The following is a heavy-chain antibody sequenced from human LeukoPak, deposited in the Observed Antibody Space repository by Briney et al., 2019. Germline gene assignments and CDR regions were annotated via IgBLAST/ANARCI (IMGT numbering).Heavy chain of an antibody. CDR3: ARDYQDGYNHFDY. J-gene: IGHJ4*02. CDR1: GGTFSSYA. CDR2: IIPIFGTA. Sequence: SVKVSCXASGGTFSSYAISWVRQAPGQGLEWMGRIIPIFGTANYAQKFQGRVTITTDESTSTAYMELSSLRSEDTAVYYCARDYQDGYNHFDYWGQGTLVTVSS. V-gene: IGHV1-69*05. D-gene: IGHD5-24*01.